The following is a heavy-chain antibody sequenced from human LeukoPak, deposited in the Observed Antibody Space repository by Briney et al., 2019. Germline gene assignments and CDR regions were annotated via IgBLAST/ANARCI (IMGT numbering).Heavy chain of an antibody. CDR1: GGTFSSYA. Sequence: ASVKVPCKASGGTFSSYAISWVRQAPGQGLEWMGGIIPIFGTANYAQKFQGRVTITADESTSTAYMELSSLRSEDTAVYYCARGPADQAYGDVDYYYYMDVWGKGPTVTVSS. CDR3: ARGPADQAYGDVDYYYYMDV. CDR2: IIPIFGTA. J-gene: IGHJ6*03. V-gene: IGHV1-69*13. D-gene: IGHD4-17*01.